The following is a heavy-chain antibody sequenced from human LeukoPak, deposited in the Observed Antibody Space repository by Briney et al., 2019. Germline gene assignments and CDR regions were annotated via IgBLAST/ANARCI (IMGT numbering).Heavy chain of an antibody. Sequence: GASVKVSCKASGYTFTGYYMHWVRQAPGQGLEWMGWINPNSGGTSYAQKFQGRVTMTRDTSISTAYMELSRLRSDDTAVYYCARGATVTTNYDYWGQGTLVTVSS. J-gene: IGHJ4*02. CDR1: GYTFTGYY. CDR2: INPNSGGT. V-gene: IGHV1-2*02. D-gene: IGHD4-17*01. CDR3: ARGATVTTNYDY.